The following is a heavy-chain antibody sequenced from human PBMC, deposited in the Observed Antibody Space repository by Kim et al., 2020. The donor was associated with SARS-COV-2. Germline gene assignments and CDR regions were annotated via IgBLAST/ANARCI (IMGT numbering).Heavy chain of an antibody. D-gene: IGHD1-26*01. CDR1: GFTFTNAW. V-gene: IGHV3-15*01. CDR3: TIDAGANNA. Sequence: GGSLRLSCAASGFTFTNAWMAWVRQAPGKGLEWVGCIKSKTDGGTTDYAATVKDRVTIARDDSKNKLQLQMNSVKTAATSDYYCTIDAGANNAWGSGTL. CDR2: IKSKTDGGTT. J-gene: IGHJ4*02.